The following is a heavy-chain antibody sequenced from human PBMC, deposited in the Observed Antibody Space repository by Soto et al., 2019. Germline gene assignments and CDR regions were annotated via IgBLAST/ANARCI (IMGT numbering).Heavy chain of an antibody. CDR1: GFTVSSNY. J-gene: IGHJ4*02. CDR2: IYSGDSGST. Sequence: GGSLRLSCAASGFTVSSNYMSWVRQAPGKGLEWVSVIYSGDSGSTYYADSMKGRFTISRDISKNTVYLQMNSLRAEDTAVYYCARDGSSRPTEYWGQGTLVTVSS. D-gene: IGHD3-10*01. CDR3: ARDGSSRPTEY. V-gene: IGHV3-66*01.